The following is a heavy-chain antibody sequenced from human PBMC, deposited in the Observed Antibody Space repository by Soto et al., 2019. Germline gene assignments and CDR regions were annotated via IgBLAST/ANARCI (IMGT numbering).Heavy chain of an antibody. CDR2: ISSSSSSI. D-gene: IGHD6-19*01. Sequence: GGSLRLSCAASGFTFSSYSMNWVRQAPGKGLEWVSSISSSSSSICYADSVKGRFTISRDNAKNSLYLQMNSLRAEDTALYYCAKGGSKQWLVYYFDYWGQGTLVTVSS. J-gene: IGHJ4*02. V-gene: IGHV3-21*04. CDR3: AKGGSKQWLVYYFDY. CDR1: GFTFSSYS.